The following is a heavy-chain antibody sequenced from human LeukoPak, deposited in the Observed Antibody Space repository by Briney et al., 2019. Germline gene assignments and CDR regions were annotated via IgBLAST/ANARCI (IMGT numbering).Heavy chain of an antibody. CDR3: AREGRSGAIAAAGTYNWFDP. D-gene: IGHD6-13*01. J-gene: IGHJ5*02. Sequence: ASVKVSCKASGYTFTGYYGYYMHWVRQPPGQGREWLGWINPNSGDTKYAQSIQGRVTMTRDTSISTAYMELSSLTSDDTAVDYCAREGRSGAIAAAGTYNWFDPWGQGALVTVSS. CDR2: INPNSGDT. V-gene: IGHV1-2*02. CDR1: GYTFTGYYGYY.